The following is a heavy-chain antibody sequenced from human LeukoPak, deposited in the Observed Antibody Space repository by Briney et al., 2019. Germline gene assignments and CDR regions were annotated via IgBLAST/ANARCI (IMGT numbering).Heavy chain of an antibody. Sequence: PGGSLRLSCAASGFIVSGNYMNWVRQAPGKGLEWVSVIYSGGSTYYADSVKGRFTITRDNSKNSVCLQMNSLRAEETAVYCCATDAETGTGWYYYGMDVWGQGTTVTVSS. CDR1: GFIVSGNY. D-gene: IGHD1-1*01. J-gene: IGHJ6*02. CDR2: IYSGGST. V-gene: IGHV3-53*01. CDR3: ATDAETGTGWYYYGMDV.